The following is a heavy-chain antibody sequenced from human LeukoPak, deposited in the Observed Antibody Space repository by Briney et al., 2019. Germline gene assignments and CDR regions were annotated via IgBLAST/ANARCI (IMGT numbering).Heavy chain of an antibody. CDR2: IYTSGST. Sequence: SETLSLTCAVSGASITTDSYYWSWIRQPAGKGLEWIGRIYTSGSTNYNPSLKSRVTMSVDTSKNQFSLKLSSVTAADTAVYYCARGGSNFDYWGQGTLVTVSS. V-gene: IGHV4-61*02. CDR3: ARGGSNFDY. CDR1: GASITTDSYY. J-gene: IGHJ4*02. D-gene: IGHD2/OR15-2a*01.